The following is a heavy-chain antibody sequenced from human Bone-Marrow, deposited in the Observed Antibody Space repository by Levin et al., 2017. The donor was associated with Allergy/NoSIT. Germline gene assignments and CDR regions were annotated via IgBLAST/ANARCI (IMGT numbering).Heavy chain of an antibody. CDR3: ARGREPHSITWSLDY. CDR1: GGSFSGPY. Sequence: SQTLSLTCAVYGGSFSGPYWSWIRHPPGKGLEWIGEINHSGSTNYNPSLKSRVTISVDTSKNQFSLKLSSVTAADTAVYYCARGREPHSITWSLDYWGQGTLVTVSS. CDR2: INHSGST. D-gene: IGHD6-13*01. J-gene: IGHJ4*02. V-gene: IGHV4-34*01.